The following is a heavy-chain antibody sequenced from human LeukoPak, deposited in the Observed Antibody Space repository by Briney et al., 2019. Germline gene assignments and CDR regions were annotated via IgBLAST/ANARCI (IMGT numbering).Heavy chain of an antibody. D-gene: IGHD6-6*01. Sequence: PGGSLRLSCAASGFTLSGYSMNWVRQAPGKGLEWVSSISGSRSYIYYADSVKGRFTISRDKANNSLFLKLNSMRAEYTAIYYCPRADFRSSSRWYIDLWGRGTLVTVSS. CDR3: PRADFRSSSRWYIDL. CDR1: GFTLSGYS. CDR2: ISGSRSYI. V-gene: IGHV3-21*01. J-gene: IGHJ2*01.